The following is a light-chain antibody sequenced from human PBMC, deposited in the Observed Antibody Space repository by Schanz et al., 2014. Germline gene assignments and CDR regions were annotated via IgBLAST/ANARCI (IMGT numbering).Light chain of an antibody. CDR3: QSYDSSLSALV. V-gene: IGLV1-40*01. Sequence: QSVLTQPPSVSGAPGQRVTIPCTGSSSNIGAGYDVHWYQHLPGTAPKLLIYANTNRPSGVPDRFSGSTSGTSASLAITGLQAEDEVDYYCQSYDSSLSALVFGGGTKLTVL. J-gene: IGLJ2*01. CDR1: SSNIGAGYD. CDR2: ANT.